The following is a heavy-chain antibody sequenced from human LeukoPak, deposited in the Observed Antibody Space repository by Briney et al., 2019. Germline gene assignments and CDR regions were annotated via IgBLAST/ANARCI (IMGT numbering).Heavy chain of an antibody. D-gene: IGHD2-8*01. CDR1: GYTFTSYG. V-gene: IGHV1-18*01. CDR2: ISAYNGNT. CDR3: AKVGRDIVLMAREYFHDY. Sequence: ASVKVSCKASGYTFTSYGISWVRQAPGQGLEWMGWISAYNGNTNYAQKLQGRVTMTTDTSTSTAYMELRSLRSDDTAVYYCAKVGRDIVLMAREYFHDYWGQGTLVTVSS. J-gene: IGHJ4*02.